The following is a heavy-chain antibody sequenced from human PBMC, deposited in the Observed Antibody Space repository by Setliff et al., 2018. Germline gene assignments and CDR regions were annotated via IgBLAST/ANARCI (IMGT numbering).Heavy chain of an antibody. V-gene: IGHV4-38-2*02. CDR2: ILFSGDT. Sequence: SETLSLTCAVSGYSISSGFSWVWIRQSPGKGLEWIGRILFSGDTYYNPSLNSRVTISADTSKNPFSLNLSSVTAADTAVYYCARDNRARHYMDVWGKGTTVTVSS. J-gene: IGHJ6*03. CDR1: GYSISSGFS. CDR3: ARDNRARHYMDV. D-gene: IGHD3-10*01.